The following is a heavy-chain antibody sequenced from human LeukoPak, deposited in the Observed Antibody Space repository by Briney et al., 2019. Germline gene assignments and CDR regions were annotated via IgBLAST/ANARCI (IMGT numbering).Heavy chain of an antibody. V-gene: IGHV4-59*08. CDR1: GGSISSYY. J-gene: IGHJ6*02. Sequence: SETLSLTCTVSGGSISSYYWSWIRQPPGKGLEWIGYIYYSGSTNYNPSLKSRVTISVDTSKNQFSLKLSSVTAADTAVYYCARLFYGSRLGVWGQGTTVTVSS. D-gene: IGHD3-10*01. CDR3: ARLFYGSRLGV. CDR2: IYYSGST.